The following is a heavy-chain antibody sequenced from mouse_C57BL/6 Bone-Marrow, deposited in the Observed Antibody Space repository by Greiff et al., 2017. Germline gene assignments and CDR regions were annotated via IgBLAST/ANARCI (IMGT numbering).Heavy chain of an antibody. D-gene: IGHD1-1*01. CDR3: TRGLIYYD. CDR2: IDPETGGT. Sequence: QVQLKQSGAELVRPGASVTLSCKASGYTFTDYEMHWVKQTPVHGLEWIGAIDPETGGTAYNQKFKGKAILTADKSSSTAYMELRSLTSEDSAVYYCTRGLIYYDWGQGTSVTVSS. CDR1: GYTFTDYE. J-gene: IGHJ4*01. V-gene: IGHV1-15*01.